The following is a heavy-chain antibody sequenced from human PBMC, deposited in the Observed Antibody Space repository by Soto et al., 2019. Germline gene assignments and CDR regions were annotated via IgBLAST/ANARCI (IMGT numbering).Heavy chain of an antibody. V-gene: IGHV3-30*18. J-gene: IGHJ4*02. CDR1: GFTFSSYG. Sequence: GGSLRLSCAASGFTFSSYGMHWVRQAPGKGLEWVAVISYDGSNKYYADSVKGRFTISRENSKNTLYLQMNSLRAEDTAVYYCAKEGGRGTVVSPFDYWGQGTLVTVSS. D-gene: IGHD2-15*01. CDR2: ISYDGSNK. CDR3: AKEGGRGTVVSPFDY.